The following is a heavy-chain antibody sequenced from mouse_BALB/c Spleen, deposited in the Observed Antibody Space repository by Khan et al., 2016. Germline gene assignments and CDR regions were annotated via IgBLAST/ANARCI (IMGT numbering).Heavy chain of an antibody. J-gene: IGHJ1*01. Sequence: QVQLKESGPGLVAPSQSLSITCTVSGFSLTSYGVHWVRQPPGKGLEWLGVIWAGGSTNYNSALMSRLSISEDNSKSQVFLKMNSLQTDDTAMYYCARDNYGNSFDVWGAGTTVTVSS. CDR2: IWAGGST. CDR3: ARDNYGNSFDV. V-gene: IGHV2-9*02. CDR1: GFSLTSYG. D-gene: IGHD2-1*01.